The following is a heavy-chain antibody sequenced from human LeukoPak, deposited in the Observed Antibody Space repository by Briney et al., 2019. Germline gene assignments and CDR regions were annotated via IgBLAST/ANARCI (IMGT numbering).Heavy chain of an antibody. Sequence: ASVKVSCKASGYTFNSYDITWVRQAPEQGLEWMGWISAYNCNTNYAQKVQGRDAMTPDTSTSTAYMELRSLRSDDTAVYYCARVSHYYGSEIEYWGQGTLVTVSS. CDR3: ARVSHYYGSEIEY. CDR1: GYTFNSYD. D-gene: IGHD3-10*01. J-gene: IGHJ4*02. CDR2: ISAYNCNT. V-gene: IGHV1-18*01.